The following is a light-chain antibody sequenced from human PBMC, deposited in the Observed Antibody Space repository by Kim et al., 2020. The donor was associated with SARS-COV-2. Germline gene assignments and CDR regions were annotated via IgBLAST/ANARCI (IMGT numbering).Light chain of an antibody. J-gene: IGKJ3*01. V-gene: IGKV1-39*01. CDR2: AAS. Sequence: DIQMTQSPSSLSASVGDRVTITCRTSQSISSHLNWYHQKPGRAPMLLISAASTLQGGVPSRFSGSGSETDFTLTISSLQPEDFATYFCQQSYITPFTFGPGTKVDIK. CDR1: QSISSH. CDR3: QQSYITPFT.